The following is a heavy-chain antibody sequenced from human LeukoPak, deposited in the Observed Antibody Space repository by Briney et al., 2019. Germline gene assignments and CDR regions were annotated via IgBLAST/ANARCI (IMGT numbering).Heavy chain of an antibody. CDR2: IWYDGSNK. Sequence: GGSLRLSCAASGFTFSSYGMHWVRQAPGKGLEWVALIWYDGSNKYYADSVSGRFTISRDNSKNTLYLQMDSLRAEDTAVYYCARGQGYCSSTSCYTLPTGIDYWGQGTLVTVSS. D-gene: IGHD2-2*02. V-gene: IGHV3-33*01. J-gene: IGHJ4*02. CDR3: ARGQGYCSSTSCYTLPTGIDY. CDR1: GFTFSSYG.